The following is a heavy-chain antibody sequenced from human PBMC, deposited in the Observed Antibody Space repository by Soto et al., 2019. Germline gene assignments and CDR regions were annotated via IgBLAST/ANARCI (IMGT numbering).Heavy chain of an antibody. CDR3: VGGQYYFDY. D-gene: IGHD3-10*01. J-gene: IGHJ4*02. Sequence: QVQLVESGRGVVHPGRSLRLSCAGSGFPFTSYGMHWVREGPDKGLEWVAVISYDGSDKYYADSVKGRFTISRDNSKNMLYLQMNSLRPEDTALYYCVGGQYYFDYRGQGTLVIVSS. CDR2: ISYDGSDK. CDR1: GFPFTSYG. V-gene: IGHV3-30*03.